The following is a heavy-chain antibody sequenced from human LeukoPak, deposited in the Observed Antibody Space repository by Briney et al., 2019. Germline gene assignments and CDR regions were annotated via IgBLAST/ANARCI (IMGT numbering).Heavy chain of an antibody. J-gene: IGHJ4*02. V-gene: IGHV1-2*02. CDR1: GYTFTGYY. CDR2: INPNGGGT. D-gene: IGHD3-22*01. Sequence: ASVKVSCKASGYTFTGYYMHWVRQAPGQGLEWMGWINPNGGGTNYAQKFQGRVTMTRDTSISTAYMELSRLRSDDTAVYYCARAPYYYDSSGYGFDYWGQGTLVTVSS. CDR3: ARAPYYYDSSGYGFDY.